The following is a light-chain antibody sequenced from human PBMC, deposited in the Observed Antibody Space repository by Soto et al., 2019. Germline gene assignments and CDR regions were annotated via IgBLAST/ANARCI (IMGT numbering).Light chain of an antibody. CDR3: QQRSNWIT. J-gene: IGKJ5*01. Sequence: EFVLTQSPGTLSLSPGERATLSCRASQSVSATYLAWYQQKPGQAPRLLIYDASNRAAGIPARFSGSGSGTDFTLTISSLEPEDFAIYYCQQRSNWITFGQGTRLEIK. CDR1: QSVSATY. CDR2: DAS. V-gene: IGKV3-11*01.